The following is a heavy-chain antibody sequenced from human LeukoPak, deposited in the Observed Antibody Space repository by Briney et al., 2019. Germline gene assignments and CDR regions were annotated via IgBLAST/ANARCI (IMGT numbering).Heavy chain of an antibody. V-gene: IGHV4-59*08. CDR3: ARHGGYHSPIDY. CDR1: AGSITNYY. CDR2: IYYTGST. Sequence: SETLSLTCTVSAGSITNYYWSWIRQPPGKGLEWIGYIYYTGSTNYNPSLKSRVSISVDTSKNQFSLKLSSMTAADTAVYYCARHGGYHSPIDYWGQGTLVTVSS. J-gene: IGHJ4*02. D-gene: IGHD3-22*01.